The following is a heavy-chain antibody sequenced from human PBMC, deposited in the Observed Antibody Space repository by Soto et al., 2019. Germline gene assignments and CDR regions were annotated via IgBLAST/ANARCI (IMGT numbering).Heavy chain of an antibody. V-gene: IGHV1-69*13. CDR2: IIPIFGTA. Sequence: SVKVSCKASGGTFSSYAISWVRQAPGQGLEWMGGIIPIFGTANYAQKFQGRVTITADESTSTAYMELSSLRSEDTAVYYCARDQGIRFLEWLLAYWGQGTLVTVSS. D-gene: IGHD3-3*01. J-gene: IGHJ4*02. CDR1: GGTFSSYA. CDR3: ARDQGIRFLEWLLAY.